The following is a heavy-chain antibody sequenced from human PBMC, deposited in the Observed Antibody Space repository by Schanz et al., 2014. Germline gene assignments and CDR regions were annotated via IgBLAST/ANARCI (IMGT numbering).Heavy chain of an antibody. CDR1: GGTFSSYT. V-gene: IGHV1-69*08. CDR2: IIPVLNIA. D-gene: IGHD5-12*01. Sequence: QLQLVQSGAEVKKPGSSVKVSCKLSGGTFSSYTISWMRQAPGQGLEWMGKIIPVLNIATYAQRFQGRVSITADTSTNTAYMELSSLTSEDTAVYYCARDFSAYVGNYFDYWGQGTLVTVSS. CDR3: ARDFSAYVGNYFDY. J-gene: IGHJ4*02.